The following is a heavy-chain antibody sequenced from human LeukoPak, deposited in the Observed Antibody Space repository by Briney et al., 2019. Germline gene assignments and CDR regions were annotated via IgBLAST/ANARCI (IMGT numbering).Heavy chain of an antibody. CDR1: GYTFTSYG. V-gene: IGHV1-18*01. J-gene: IGHJ5*02. CDR2: ISVYNGNT. CDR3: ARGSYDSSGYPNWFDP. D-gene: IGHD3-22*01. Sequence: ASVKVSCKASGYTFTSYGISWVRQAPGQGLEWMGWISVYNGNTNYAQKLQGRVTMTTDTSTSTAYVELRSLRSDDTAVYYCARGSYDSSGYPNWFDPWGQGTLVTVSS.